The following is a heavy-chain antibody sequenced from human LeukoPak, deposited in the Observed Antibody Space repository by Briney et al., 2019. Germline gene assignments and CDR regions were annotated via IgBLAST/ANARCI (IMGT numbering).Heavy chain of an antibody. J-gene: IGHJ5*02. D-gene: IGHD6-19*01. CDR1: GGSFSGYY. CDR2: INHSGST. Sequence: SETLSLTCAVYGGSFSGYYWSRIRQPPGKGLEWIGEINHSGSTNYNPSLKSRVTISVDTSKNQFSLKLSSVTAADTAVYYCGGWLYEITGNWFDPWGQGTLVTVSS. V-gene: IGHV4-34*01. CDR3: GGWLYEITGNWFDP.